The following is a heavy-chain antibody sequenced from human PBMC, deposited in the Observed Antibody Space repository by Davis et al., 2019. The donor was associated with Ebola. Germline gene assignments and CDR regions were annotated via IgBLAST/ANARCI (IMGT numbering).Heavy chain of an antibody. CDR3: ARHWPLRPVRPEHRDS. D-gene: IGHD6-6*01. CDR1: GYSFTGYW. Sequence: GESLKISCQGSGYSFTGYWIGWVRQMPGKGLEWMGIIFPDDSDTRYSPSFQGQVTISVDKSISTAYLQWSSLKASDSAMYYCARHWPLRPVRPEHRDSWGQGTLVTVSS. J-gene: IGHJ4*02. V-gene: IGHV5-51*01. CDR2: IFPDDSDT.